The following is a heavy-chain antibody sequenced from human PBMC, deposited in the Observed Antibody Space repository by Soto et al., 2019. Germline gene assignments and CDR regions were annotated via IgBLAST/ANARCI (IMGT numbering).Heavy chain of an antibody. D-gene: IGHD5-18*01. V-gene: IGHV1-18*04. CDR2: ISAYNGNT. CDR1: GYTFTSYG. J-gene: IGHJ4*02. CDR3: AREEYSYGDPFDY. Sequence: QVQLVQSGAEVKKPGASVKVSCKASGYTFTSYGISWVRQAPGQGLEWMGWISAYNGNTTYAQKLQGRVTMTTDTPTSTAYVELTSPRPDDTAVYYCAREEYSYGDPFDYRGQGTLVTGSS.